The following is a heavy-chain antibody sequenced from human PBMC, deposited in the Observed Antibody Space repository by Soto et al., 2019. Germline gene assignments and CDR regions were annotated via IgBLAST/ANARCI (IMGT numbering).Heavy chain of an antibody. CDR2: LSYDGSNK. CDR3: AREEEATIRPYCLDY. Sequence: QVQLVESGGGVVQPGRSLRLSCAASGFTFSSYAMHWVRQAPGKGLEWVAVLSYDGSNKYYADSVKGRFTISRDNSKNTLYLQRNSPGAEDTAVYYCAREEEATIRPYCLDYCGQGTPVTVSS. V-gene: IGHV3-30-3*01. CDR1: GFTFSSYA. J-gene: IGHJ4*02. D-gene: IGHD5-12*01.